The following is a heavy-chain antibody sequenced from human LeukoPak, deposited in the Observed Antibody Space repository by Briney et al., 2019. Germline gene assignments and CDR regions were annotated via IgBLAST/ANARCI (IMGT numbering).Heavy chain of an antibody. CDR2: INPNSGGT. CDR3: ARDSPLYYDILTGYYTVEYYYMDV. CDR1: GYTFIGYY. Sequence: GASVKVSCKASGYTFIGYYMHWVRQAPGQGLEWMGWINPNSGGTNYAQKLQGRVTMTTDTSTSTAYMELRSLRSDDTAVYYCARDSPLYYDILTGYYTVEYYYMDVWGKGTTVTISS. V-gene: IGHV1-2*02. D-gene: IGHD3-9*01. J-gene: IGHJ6*03.